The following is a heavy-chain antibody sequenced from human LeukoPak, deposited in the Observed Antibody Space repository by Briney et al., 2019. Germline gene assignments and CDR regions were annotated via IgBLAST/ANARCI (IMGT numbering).Heavy chain of an antibody. CDR1: GYTFTGYY. D-gene: IGHD4-17*01. J-gene: IGHJ5*02. Sequence: ASVKVSCKXSGYTFTGYYMHWVRQAPGQGLEWMGRINPNSGGTNYAQKFQGRVTMTRDTSISTAYMELSRLRSDDTAVYYCARVNYGNTWFDPWGQGTLVTVSS. CDR3: ARVNYGNTWFDP. CDR2: INPNSGGT. V-gene: IGHV1-2*06.